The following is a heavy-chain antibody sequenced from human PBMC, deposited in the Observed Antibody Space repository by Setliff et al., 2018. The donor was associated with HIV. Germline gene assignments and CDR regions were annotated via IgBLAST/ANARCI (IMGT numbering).Heavy chain of an antibody. J-gene: IGHJ4*02. CDR3: AREQWLRYFDD. V-gene: IGHV4-38-2*02. D-gene: IGHD5-12*01. CDR2: IYHGGSA. Sequence: SETLSLTCAVSGYSISSGYYWGWIRQPPGKGLEWIGSIYHGGSAYYKPSLKSRVTISLATSTNQFSLRLTSVTAADTAVYYCAREQWLRYFDDWGQGALVTVSS. CDR1: GYSISSGYY.